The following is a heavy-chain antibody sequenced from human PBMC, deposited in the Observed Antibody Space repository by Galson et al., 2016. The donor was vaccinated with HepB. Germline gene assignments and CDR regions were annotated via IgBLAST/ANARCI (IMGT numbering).Heavy chain of an antibody. Sequence: SLRLSCAASGFSVRSNFISWVRQAPGKGLEWVSVIYRGGSTYYADSAKGRFIISRDNTKNTLYLQMNGLRAEDTAVYYCARGIPSWWLLFDYWGQGALVTVSS. CDR2: IYRGGST. CDR3: ARGIPSWWLLFDY. D-gene: IGHD3-22*01. CDR1: GFSVRSNF. J-gene: IGHJ4*02. V-gene: IGHV3-53*01.